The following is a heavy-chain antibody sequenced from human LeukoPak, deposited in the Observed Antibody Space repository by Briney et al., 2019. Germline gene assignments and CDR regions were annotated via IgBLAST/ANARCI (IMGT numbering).Heavy chain of an antibody. D-gene: IGHD3-10*01. V-gene: IGHV3-74*01. CDR1: GFTFTNYW. CDR2: IKSDGSST. CDR3: ASELRLGY. Sequence: GGSLRFSCAASGFTFTNYWMHWVRQVPGKGLVWVSRIKSDGSSTHYADSVKGRFTISRDNARNTLYLQMNSLRAEDTAVYYCASELRLGYWGQGILVTVSS. J-gene: IGHJ4*02.